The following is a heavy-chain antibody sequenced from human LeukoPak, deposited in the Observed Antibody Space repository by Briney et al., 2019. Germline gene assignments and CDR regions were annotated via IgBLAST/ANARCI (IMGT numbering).Heavy chain of an antibody. Sequence: GGSLRLSCAASDFTFRSYATQWVRQAQGKGLEWVSGISGSGDSTFYADSVKGRFTISRDNSKNTLYLQMNSLRAEDTAVYYCAKYLSAKGRPYALEVWGQGTTVTVSS. J-gene: IGHJ6*02. CDR2: ISGSGDST. CDR1: DFTFRSYA. V-gene: IGHV3-23*01. CDR3: AKYLSAKGRPYALEV.